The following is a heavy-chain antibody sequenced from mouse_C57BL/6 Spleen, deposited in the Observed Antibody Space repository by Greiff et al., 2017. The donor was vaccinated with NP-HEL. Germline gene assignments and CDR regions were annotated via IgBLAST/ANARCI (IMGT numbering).Heavy chain of an antibody. CDR2: ISSGSSTI. CDR1: GFTFSDYG. Sequence: EVKLVESGGGLVKPGGSLKLSCAASGFTFSDYGMHWVRQAPEKGLEWVAYISSGSSTIYYADTVKGRFTISRDNAKNTLFLQMTSLRSEDTAMYYCARAVVAHWYFDVWGTGTTVTVSS. J-gene: IGHJ1*03. CDR3: ARAVVAHWYFDV. D-gene: IGHD1-1*01. V-gene: IGHV5-17*01.